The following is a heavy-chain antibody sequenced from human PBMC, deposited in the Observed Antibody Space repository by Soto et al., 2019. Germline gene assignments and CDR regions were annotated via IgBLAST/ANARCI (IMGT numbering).Heavy chain of an antibody. CDR3: AKDLESGYYDFWSGYPNWFDP. J-gene: IGHJ5*02. CDR1: GFTFSSYG. CDR2: ISYDGSNK. Sequence: QVQLVESGGGVVQPGRSLRLSCAASGFTFSSYGMHWVRQAPGKGLEWVAVISYDGSNKYYADSVKGRFTISRDNSKNTLYLQMNSLRAEDTAVYYCAKDLESGYYDFWSGYPNWFDPWGQGTLVTVSS. D-gene: IGHD3-3*01. V-gene: IGHV3-30*18.